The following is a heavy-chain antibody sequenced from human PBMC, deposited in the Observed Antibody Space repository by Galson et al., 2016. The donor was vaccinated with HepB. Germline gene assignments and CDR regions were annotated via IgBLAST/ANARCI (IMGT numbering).Heavy chain of an antibody. D-gene: IGHD3-22*01. V-gene: IGHV3-9*01. CDR3: AKDMRSSGYYHGAFDI. CDR1: GFTFDDYA. CDR2: ISWNSGSI. Sequence: SLRLSCAASGFTFDDYAMHWVRQAPGKGLEWVPGISWNSGSIGYADSVKGRFTISRDNAKNSLYLQMNSLRAEDTALYYCAKDMRSSGYYHGAFDIWGQGTMVTVSS. J-gene: IGHJ3*02.